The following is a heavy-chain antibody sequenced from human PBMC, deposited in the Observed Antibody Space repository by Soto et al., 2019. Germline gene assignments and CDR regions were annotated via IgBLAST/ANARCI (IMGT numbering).Heavy chain of an antibody. J-gene: IGHJ5*02. D-gene: IGHD1-26*01. Sequence: EVQLLESRGGLVQPGGSLRLSCAASGFTFSSYAMSWVRQAPGKGLEWVSAISGSGGSTYYADSVKGRFTISRDNSENTQYLQMNSLRAEDTAVYYCAKDREGGGDPWGQGTLVTVSS. CDR1: GFTFSSYA. V-gene: IGHV3-23*01. CDR2: ISGSGGST. CDR3: AKDREGGGDP.